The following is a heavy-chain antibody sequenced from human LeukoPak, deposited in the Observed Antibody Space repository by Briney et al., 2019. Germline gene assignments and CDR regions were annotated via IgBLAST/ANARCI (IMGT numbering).Heavy chain of an antibody. V-gene: IGHV4-30-2*01. CDR1: GGSISSGGYS. J-gene: IGHJ5*02. CDR2: IYHSGST. CDR3: ARGTKVPAYYYGSGSYRNWFDP. D-gene: IGHD3-10*01. Sequence: SETLSLTCAVSGGSISSGGYSWSWIRQPPGKGLEWIGYIYHSGSTYYNPSLKSRVTISVDRSKNQFSLKLSSVTAADTAVYYCARGTKVPAYYYGSGSYRNWFDPWGQGTLVTVSS.